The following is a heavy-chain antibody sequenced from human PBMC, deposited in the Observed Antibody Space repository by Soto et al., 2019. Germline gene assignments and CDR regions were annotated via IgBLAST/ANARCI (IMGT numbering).Heavy chain of an antibody. CDR3: AKPYDFWSGYYYYYYMDV. D-gene: IGHD3-3*01. V-gene: IGHV3-30*18. CDR1: GFTFSSYG. CDR2: ISYDGSNK. J-gene: IGHJ6*03. Sequence: PGGSLRLSCAASGFTFSSYGMHWVRQAPGKGLEWVAVISYDGSNKYYADSVKGRFTISRDNSKNTLYLQMNSLRAEDTAVYYCAKPYDFWSGYYYYYYMDVWGKGTTVTVSS.